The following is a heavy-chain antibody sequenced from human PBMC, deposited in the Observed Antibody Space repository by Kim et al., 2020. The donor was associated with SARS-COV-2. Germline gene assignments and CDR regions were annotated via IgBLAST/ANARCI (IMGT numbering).Heavy chain of an antibody. J-gene: IGHJ5*02. CDR1: GYTFTSYD. V-gene: IGHV1-8*01. CDR3: ARGQSRYFDWLSRYNWFDP. D-gene: IGHD3-9*01. Sequence: ASVKVSCKASGYTFTSYDINWVRQATGQGLEWMGWMNPNSGNTGYAQKFQGRVTMTRNTSISTAYMELSSLRSEDTAVYYCARGQSRYFDWLSRYNWFDPWGQGTLVTVSS. CDR2: MNPNSGNT.